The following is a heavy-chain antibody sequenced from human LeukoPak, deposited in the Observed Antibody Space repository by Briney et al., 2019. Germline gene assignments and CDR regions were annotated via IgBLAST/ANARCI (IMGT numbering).Heavy chain of an antibody. Sequence: GGSLRLSCAASGFTFDDYGMSWVRQAPGKGLEWVSGINWNGSSTGYADSVKGRFTNSRDNAQNLLDLQMNSLRAEDTALYHCARVPGGGYCVSNDYWGQGTLVTVSS. CDR1: GFTFDDYG. CDR2: INWNGSST. J-gene: IGHJ4*02. D-gene: IGHD3-10*01. CDR3: ARVPGGGYCVSNDY. V-gene: IGHV3-20*01.